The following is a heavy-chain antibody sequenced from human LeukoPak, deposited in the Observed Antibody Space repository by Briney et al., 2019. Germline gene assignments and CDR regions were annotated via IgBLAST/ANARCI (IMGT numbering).Heavy chain of an antibody. V-gene: IGHV1-18*01. J-gene: IGHJ4*02. D-gene: IGHD3-10*01. CDR2: MNPNSGNT. CDR1: GYTFTGYD. Sequence: GASVKVSCKASGYTFTGYDINWVRQATGQGLEWMGWMNPNSGNTNYAQKLQGRVTMTTDTSTSTAYMELRSLRSDDTAVYYCARVDHYYGSGSYYNGGYFDYWGQGTLVTVSS. CDR3: ARVDHYYGSGSYYNGGYFDY.